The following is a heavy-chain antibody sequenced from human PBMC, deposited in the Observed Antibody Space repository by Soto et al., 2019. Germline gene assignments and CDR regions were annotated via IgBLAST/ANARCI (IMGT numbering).Heavy chain of an antibody. CDR3: ARGSYSMSWYGSNSCYHHGMDV. Sequence: RMIQKPTGKGLEWIGSIYHSGATYYNPSLKSRVTISVDTSKKQFSLERSSVTAADTAVYYCARGSYSMSWYGSNSCYHHGMDVRAEGITLT. J-gene: IGHJ6*02. CDR2: IYHSGAT. V-gene: IGHV4-38-2*02. D-gene: IGHD6-13*01.